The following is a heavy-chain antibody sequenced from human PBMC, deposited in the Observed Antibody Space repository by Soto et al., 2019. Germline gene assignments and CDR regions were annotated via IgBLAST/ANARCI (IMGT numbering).Heavy chain of an antibody. D-gene: IGHD3-10*01. CDR3: ARDGRYYYGSGSSNGFDP. Sequence: PSETLSLTCTVSGGSISSYYWSWIRQPPGKGLEWIGYIYYSGSTNYNPSLKSRVTISVDTSKNQFSLKLSSVTAADTAVYYCARDGRYYYGSGSSNGFDPWGQGTLVTVSS. CDR2: IYYSGST. J-gene: IGHJ5*02. V-gene: IGHV4-59*01. CDR1: GGSISSYY.